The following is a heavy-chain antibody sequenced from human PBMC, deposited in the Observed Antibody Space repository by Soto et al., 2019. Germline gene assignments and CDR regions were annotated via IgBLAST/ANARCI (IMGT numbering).Heavy chain of an antibody. V-gene: IGHV4-34*01. CDR2: INHSGSP. D-gene: IGHD4-17*01. J-gene: IGHJ5*02. CDR1: GGSFSGYY. CDR3: ARCGNGERGFDN. Sequence: QVQLQQWGAGLLKPSETLSLTCAVYGGSFSGYYWSWIRQPPGKGLGWIGEINHSGSPNYNPSLKGRVTISVDTSKNQVSLKLSSVTAADTAVYYFARCGNGERGFDNWRQGALVTVCS.